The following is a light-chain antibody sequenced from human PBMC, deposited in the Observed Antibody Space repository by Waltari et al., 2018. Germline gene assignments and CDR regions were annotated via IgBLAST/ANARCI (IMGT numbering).Light chain of an antibody. CDR2: DVT. CDR3: CSFAGTYTWV. V-gene: IGLV2-11*01. J-gene: IGLJ3*02. Sequence: SALTQPRSVSGSPGQSVTISCTGTTSDVGGYNYVSWYQHHQGKAPKLMIFDVTQRPSGVPDRFSGSKSANTASLTISGLQAEDEADYYCCSFAGTYTWVFGGGTKVTVL. CDR1: TSDVGGYNY.